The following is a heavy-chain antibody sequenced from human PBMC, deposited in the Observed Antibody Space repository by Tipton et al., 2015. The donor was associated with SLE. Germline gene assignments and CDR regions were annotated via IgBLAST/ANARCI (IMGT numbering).Heavy chain of an antibody. Sequence: SLRLSCAASGFTFSDYYMTWIRQAPGKGLEWISSISSSGNTVYYADSVKGRFTISRDNAEKSLYLQMNSLRVEDTAVYFCARRPVRGYYNWFDPWGQGTLVTVSS. J-gene: IGHJ5*02. V-gene: IGHV3-11*04. CDR1: GFTFSDYY. CDR3: ARRPVRGYYNWFDP. D-gene: IGHD3-22*01. CDR2: ISSSGNTV.